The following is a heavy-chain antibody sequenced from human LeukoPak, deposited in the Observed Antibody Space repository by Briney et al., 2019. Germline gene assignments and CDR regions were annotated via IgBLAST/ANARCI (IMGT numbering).Heavy chain of an antibody. CDR1: GGTSSSYA. D-gene: IGHD3-22*01. Sequence: GASVKVSCKASGGTSSSYAISWVRQAPGQGLEWMGGIIPIFGTANYAQKFQGRVTITADESTSTAYMELSSLRSEDTAVYYCARGYDSSGYTDDYWGQGTLVTVSS. CDR2: IIPIFGTA. CDR3: ARGYDSSGYTDDY. J-gene: IGHJ4*02. V-gene: IGHV1-69*13.